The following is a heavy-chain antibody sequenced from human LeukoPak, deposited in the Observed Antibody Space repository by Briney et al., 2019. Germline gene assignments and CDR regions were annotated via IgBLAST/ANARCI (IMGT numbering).Heavy chain of an antibody. CDR3: ARDTYDSSGYYSHRGYYGMDV. V-gene: IGHV4-34*01. CDR1: GGSFSGYY. J-gene: IGHJ6*02. Sequence: SETLSLTCAVYGGSFSGYYWSWIRQPPGKGLELIGEINHSGSTNYNPSLKSRVTISVDTSKNQFSLKLSSVTAADTAVYYCARDTYDSSGYYSHRGYYGMDVWGQGTTVTVSS. CDR2: INHSGST. D-gene: IGHD3-22*01.